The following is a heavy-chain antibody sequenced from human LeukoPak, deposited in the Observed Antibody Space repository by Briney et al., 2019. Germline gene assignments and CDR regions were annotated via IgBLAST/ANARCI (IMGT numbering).Heavy chain of an antibody. CDR1: RFTFSSYA. Sequence: GGSLRLSCAASRFTFSSYAMSWVRQAPGKGLEWVSAISGSGGSTHYADSVKGRFTISRDDSKSTLYLEMDSLRTEDTAVYYCAKDQRIYGILYYIYMDVWGKGTTVTISS. CDR2: ISGSGGST. CDR3: AKDQRIYGILYYIYMDV. V-gene: IGHV3-23*01. J-gene: IGHJ6*03. D-gene: IGHD3-10*01.